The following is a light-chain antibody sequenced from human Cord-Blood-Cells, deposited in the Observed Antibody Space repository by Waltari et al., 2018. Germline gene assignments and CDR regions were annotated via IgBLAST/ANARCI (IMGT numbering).Light chain of an antibody. CDR1: QSVSSN. CDR2: GAS. CDR3: QQYNNWWT. J-gene: IGKJ1*01. V-gene: IGKV3-15*01. Sequence: IVMTQSPATLPVSPGERATLSCRASQSVSSNLAWYQQKPGQAPRLLIYGASTRATGIPGRFSGSGSGTEFTLTISSLQSEDFAVYYCQQYNNWWTFGQGTKVEIK.